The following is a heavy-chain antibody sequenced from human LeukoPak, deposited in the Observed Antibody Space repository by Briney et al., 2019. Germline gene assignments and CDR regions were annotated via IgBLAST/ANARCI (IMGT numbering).Heavy chain of an antibody. CDR3: VAGYSSSWSYFDY. J-gene: IGHJ4*02. D-gene: IGHD6-13*01. CDR1: GFTFSSYA. CDR2: ISSNGGST. V-gene: IGHV3-64D*09. Sequence: GGSLRLSCSASGFTFSSYAMHWVRQAPGKGLEYVSAISSNGGSTYYADSVKGRFTISRDNSKNTLYLRMSSLRAEGTAVYYCVAGYSSSWSYFDYWGQGTLVTVSS.